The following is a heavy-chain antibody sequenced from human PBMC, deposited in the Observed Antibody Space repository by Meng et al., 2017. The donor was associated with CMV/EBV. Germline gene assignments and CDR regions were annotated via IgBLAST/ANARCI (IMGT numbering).Heavy chain of an antibody. J-gene: IGHJ4*02. CDR1: GGSISSSSYY. CDR2: IYYSGST. Sequence: LQPQEAGPGLVKPPEPLSLTCTVSGGSISSSSYYWGWIRQPPGKGLEWIGSIYYSGSTYHNPSLKSRVTISVDTSKNQFSLKLSSVTAADTAVYYCVTWLWFGELSGYYFDYWGQGTLVTVSS. V-gene: IGHV4-39*07. CDR3: VTWLWFGELSGYYFDY. D-gene: IGHD3-10*01.